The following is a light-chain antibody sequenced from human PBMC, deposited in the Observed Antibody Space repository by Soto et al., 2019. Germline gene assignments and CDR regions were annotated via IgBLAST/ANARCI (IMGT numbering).Light chain of an antibody. J-gene: IGLJ1*01. CDR1: SSDVGLYNY. V-gene: IGLV2-14*03. CDR2: DVS. CDR3: NAYTSSGTYV. Sequence: QSALTQPASVSGSPGQSITISCTGTSSDVGLYNYVSWYRHLPGKAPELIIYDVSNRPSGVSNRFSGSKSANTASLTISGLQAEDETDYSCNAYTSSGTYVFRTGTKVTVL.